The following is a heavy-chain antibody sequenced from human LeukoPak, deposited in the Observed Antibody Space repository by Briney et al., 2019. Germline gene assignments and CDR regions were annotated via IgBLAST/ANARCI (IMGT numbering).Heavy chain of an antibody. CDR2: IYSGGST. Sequence: GGSLRLSCAASGFTVSGNYMSWVRQAPGKGLEWVSVIYSGGSTYYADSVKGRFTISRDNSKNTLYLQMNSLRAEDTAVYYCASLEGGYSYAFWYWGQGTLVTVSS. D-gene: IGHD5-18*01. CDR3: ASLEGGYSYAFWY. CDR1: GFTVSGNY. V-gene: IGHV3-53*01. J-gene: IGHJ4*02.